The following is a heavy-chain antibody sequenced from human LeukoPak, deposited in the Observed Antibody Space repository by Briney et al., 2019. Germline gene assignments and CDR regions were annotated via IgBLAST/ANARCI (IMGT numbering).Heavy chain of an antibody. J-gene: IGHJ2*01. CDR1: DVSINSNAYY. Sequence: SETLSLTCAVSDVSINSNAYYWGWLRQPPGKGLEWIASFYYTATTYYNPSLRRRVNISIDPSKNQFSLKLMSVTAADTAVYYCVRSAPTLGYCSTSSCSYWSFDLWGRGTLVTVAS. CDR3: VRSAPTLGYCSTSSCSYWSFDL. D-gene: IGHD2-2*01. CDR2: FYYTATT. V-gene: IGHV4-39*07.